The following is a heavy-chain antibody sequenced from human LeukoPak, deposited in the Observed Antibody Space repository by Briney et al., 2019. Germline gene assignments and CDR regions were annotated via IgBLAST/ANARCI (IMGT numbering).Heavy chain of an antibody. CDR1: GYTFAKHA. Sequence: ASVKVSCKASGYTFAKHAIHWVRQAPGQRLEWMGWINAGNGDTRYSQKFQGGVTITRDTSARTAYMELSSLRSEDTAVYYCATGAPSLEWLSALDYYYYGMDVWGQGTTVTVSS. D-gene: IGHD3-3*01. J-gene: IGHJ6*02. CDR3: ATGAPSLEWLSALDYYYYGMDV. V-gene: IGHV1-3*01. CDR2: INAGNGDT.